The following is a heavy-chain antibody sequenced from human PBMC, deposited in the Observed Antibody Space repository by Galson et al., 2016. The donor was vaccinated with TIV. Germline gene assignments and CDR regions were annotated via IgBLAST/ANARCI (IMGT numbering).Heavy chain of an antibody. D-gene: IGHD1-7*01. V-gene: IGHV1-18*01. J-gene: IGHJ6*02. Sequence: SVKVSCKAPGYTFTIYGISWVRQAPGQGLERMGWISAYSGNTDYAQKLRGRLTMTRDKSTATAFMELRSLRSDDTAVYYCARDHGELRDSHYYGMDVWGQGTTVTVSS. CDR2: ISAYSGNT. CDR1: GYTFTIYG. CDR3: ARDHGELRDSHYYGMDV.